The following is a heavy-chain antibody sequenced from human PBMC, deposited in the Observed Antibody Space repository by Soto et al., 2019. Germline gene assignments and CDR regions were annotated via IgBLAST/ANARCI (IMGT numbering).Heavy chain of an antibody. J-gene: IGHJ4*02. V-gene: IGHV3-15*01. CDR1: GFTFSSYS. CDR3: TTDLPSSVFYYGSGEENEFDY. Sequence: PGGSLRLSCAASGFTFSSYSMSWVRQAPGKGLEWVGRIKSKTDGGTTDYAAPVKGRFTISRDDSKNTLYLQMNSLKTEDTAVYYCTTDLPSSVFYYGSGEENEFDYWGQGTLVTVSS. CDR2: IKSKTDGGTT. D-gene: IGHD3-10*01.